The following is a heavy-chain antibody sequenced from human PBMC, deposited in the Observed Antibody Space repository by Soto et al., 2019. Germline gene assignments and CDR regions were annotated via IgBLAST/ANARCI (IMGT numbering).Heavy chain of an antibody. V-gene: IGHV3-21*01. CDR2: ISSSSSYI. D-gene: IGHD6-13*01. CDR3: ARAPETAYSSSWYYYYYYYMDV. CDR1: GFTFSSYR. J-gene: IGHJ6*03. Sequence: PGGSLRLSCGASGFTFSSYRMNWVRQAPGKGLEWVSSISSSSSYIYYADPVKGRFTISRDNAKNSLYLQMNSLRAEDTAVYYCARAPETAYSSSWYYYYYYYMDVWGKGTTVTVSS.